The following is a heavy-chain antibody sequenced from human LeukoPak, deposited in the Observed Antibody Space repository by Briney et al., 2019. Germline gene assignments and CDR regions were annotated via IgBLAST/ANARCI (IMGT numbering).Heavy chain of an antibody. V-gene: IGHV4-59*01. D-gene: IGHD3-10*01. Sequence: SETLSLTCTVSGGSISSYYWSWLRQPPGKGLEWIGYIYYSGSTNYNPSLKSRVTISVDTSKNQFSLKLSSVTAADTAVYYCARDRVYFDYWGQGTLVTVSS. CDR3: ARDRVYFDY. J-gene: IGHJ4*02. CDR2: IYYSGST. CDR1: GGSISSYY.